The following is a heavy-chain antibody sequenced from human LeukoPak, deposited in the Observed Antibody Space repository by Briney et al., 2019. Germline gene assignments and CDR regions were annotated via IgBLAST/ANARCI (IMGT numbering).Heavy chain of an antibody. J-gene: IGHJ5*02. CDR3: ARGVPAAIFRYNWFDP. D-gene: IGHD2-2*01. CDR1: GGSFSGYY. Sequence: PSETLSLTCAVYGGSFSGYYWSWIRQPPGKGLEWIGEINHSGSTNYNPSLKSRVTISVDTSTNQFSLKLSSVTAADTAVYYCARGVPAAIFRYNWFDPWGQGTLVTVSS. CDR2: INHSGST. V-gene: IGHV4-34*01.